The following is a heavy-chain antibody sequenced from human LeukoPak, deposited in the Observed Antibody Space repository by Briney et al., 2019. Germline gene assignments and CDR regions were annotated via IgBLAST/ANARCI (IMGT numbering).Heavy chain of an antibody. CDR3: ARPRSDGSASYYFDY. V-gene: IGHV1-46*01. Sequence: ASVKVSCKASGYTFTSYYMHWVRQAPGQGLEWMGLINPSGGSTSYAQRFQGRVTMTRDTSTSTVYMELSSLRSEDTAVYYCARPRSDGSASYYFDYWGQGTLVTVSS. D-gene: IGHD3-22*01. CDR2: INPSGGST. CDR1: GYTFTSYY. J-gene: IGHJ4*02.